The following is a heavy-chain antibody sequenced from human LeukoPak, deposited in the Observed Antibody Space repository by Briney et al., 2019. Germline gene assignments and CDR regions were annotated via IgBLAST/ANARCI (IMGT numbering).Heavy chain of an antibody. CDR2: ISNSGTTI. Sequence: GGSLRLSCAVSGFTFSTSEMNWVRQVPGKGLEWVSYISNSGTTIYYADSVKGRFTISRDNAKDSLYLQMNSLRAEDTALYYCAREGRVPYWGQGTLVTVSS. J-gene: IGHJ4*02. CDR1: GFTFSTSE. CDR3: AREGRVPY. D-gene: IGHD1-26*01. V-gene: IGHV3-48*03.